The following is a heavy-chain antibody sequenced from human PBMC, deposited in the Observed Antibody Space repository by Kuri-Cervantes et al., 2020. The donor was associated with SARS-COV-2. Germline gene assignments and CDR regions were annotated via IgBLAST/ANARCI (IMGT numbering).Heavy chain of an antibody. J-gene: IGHJ5*02. Sequence: GGSLRLSCAASGFTFSSYAMSWVRQAPGKGLEWVSAISGSGGSTYYADSVKGRFTISRDNSKNTLYLQMHSLRAEDTAVYYCAKERGRSSSWYIGDHWGQGTLVTVSS. CDR3: AKERGRSSSWYIGDH. CDR1: GFTFSSYA. V-gene: IGHV3-23*01. CDR2: ISGSGGST. D-gene: IGHD6-13*01.